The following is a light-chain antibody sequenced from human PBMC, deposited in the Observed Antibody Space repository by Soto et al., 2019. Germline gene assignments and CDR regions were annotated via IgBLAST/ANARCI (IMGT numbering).Light chain of an antibody. CDR1: SIDVGGYNY. CDR2: EVN. CDR3: SSHAGSKRV. V-gene: IGLV2-8*01. J-gene: IGLJ1*01. Sequence: SSPTQPPSPSGAPGQSGTISCTGTSIDVGGYNYVSWYQQHPGKAPKLMIYEVNKRPSGVPDRFSGSKSGNTASLTVSGLQAEDEGDYYCSSHAGSKRVFGTGTKVTVL.